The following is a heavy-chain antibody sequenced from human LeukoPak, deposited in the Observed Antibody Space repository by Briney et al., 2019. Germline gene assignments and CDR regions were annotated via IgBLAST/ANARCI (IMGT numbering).Heavy chain of an antibody. CDR3: ARGGYYYDSSGYYYAFDY. V-gene: IGHV1-69*04. D-gene: IGHD3-22*01. CDR1: GYTFTSYG. CDR2: IIPILGIA. Sequence: SVKVSCKASGYTFTSYGISWVRQAPGQGLEWRGRIIPILGIANYAQKFQGRVTITADKSTSTAYMELSSLRSEDTAVYYCARGGYYYDSSGYYYAFDYWGQGTLVTVSS. J-gene: IGHJ4*02.